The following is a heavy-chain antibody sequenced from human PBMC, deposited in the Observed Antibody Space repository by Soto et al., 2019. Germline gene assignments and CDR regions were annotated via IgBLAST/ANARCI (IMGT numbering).Heavy chain of an antibody. Sequence: ASVKVSCKASGYTFTSYGISWVRQAPGQGLEWMGWISAYNGNTNYAQKLQGRVTMTTDTSTSTAYTELRSLRSDDTAVYYCARDGTIFGVVIIRDAFDIWGQGTMVTVSS. CDR1: GYTFTSYG. D-gene: IGHD3-3*01. J-gene: IGHJ3*02. CDR2: ISAYNGNT. CDR3: ARDGTIFGVVIIRDAFDI. V-gene: IGHV1-18*01.